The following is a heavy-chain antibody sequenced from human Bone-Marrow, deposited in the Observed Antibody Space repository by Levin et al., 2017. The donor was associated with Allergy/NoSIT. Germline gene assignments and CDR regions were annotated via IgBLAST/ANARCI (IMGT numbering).Heavy chain of an antibody. V-gene: IGHV4-4*07. CDR3: ARTPERITIFGEGDYGMDV. CDR1: GGSISSYY. CDR2: IYTSGST. D-gene: IGHD3-3*01. J-gene: IGHJ6*02. Sequence: SETLSLTCTVSGGSISSYYWSWIRQPAGKGLEWIGRIYTSGSTNYNPSLKSRVTMSVDTSKNQFSLKLSSVTAADTAVYYCARTPERITIFGEGDYGMDVWGQGTTVTVSS.